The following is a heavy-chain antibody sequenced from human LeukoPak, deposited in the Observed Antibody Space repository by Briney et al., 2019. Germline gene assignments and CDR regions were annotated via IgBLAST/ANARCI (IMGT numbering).Heavy chain of an antibody. CDR1: GFTFSDYY. D-gene: IGHD3-10*01. CDR3: ARGFYASGSYFHH. CDR2: ISSGGSYL. Sequence: GGSLRLSCAASGFTFSDYYMNWIRQAPGKGLEWVSYISSGGSYLEYADSVKGRFTISRDNAKKSLYLQMNSLRAEDTAVYYCARGFYASGSYFHHWGQGTLVTVSS. J-gene: IGHJ1*01. V-gene: IGHV3-11*06.